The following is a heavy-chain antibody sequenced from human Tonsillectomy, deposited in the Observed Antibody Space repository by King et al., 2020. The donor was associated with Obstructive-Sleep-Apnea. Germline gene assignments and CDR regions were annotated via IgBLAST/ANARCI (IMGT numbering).Heavy chain of an antibody. CDR2: ISSSSSYI. CDR3: ARDVLLLWFGELLVGSLDY. V-gene: IGHV3-21*01. CDR1: GFTFSSYS. J-gene: IGHJ4*02. D-gene: IGHD3-10*01. Sequence: VQLVESGGGLVKPGGYLRLSCAASGFTFSSYSMNWVRQAPGKGLEWVSSISSSSSYIYYADSVKGRFTISRDNAKNSLYLQMNSLRAEDTAVYYCARDVLLLWFGELLVGSLDYWGQGTLVTVSS.